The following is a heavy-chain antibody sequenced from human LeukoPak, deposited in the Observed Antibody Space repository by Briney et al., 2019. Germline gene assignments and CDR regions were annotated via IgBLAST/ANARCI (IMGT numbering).Heavy chain of an antibody. CDR2: MNPNSGNT. J-gene: IGHJ3*02. V-gene: IGHV1-8*02. CDR1: GYTFTSYG. CDR3: ARGPGHPLDAFDI. D-gene: IGHD3-10*01. Sequence: ASVKVSCKASGYTFTSYGISWVRQAPGQGLEWMGWMNPNSGNTAYAQKFQGRVTMTMNTSIRTAYMELSSLRSEDTSVYYCARGPGHPLDAFDIWGQGTMVTVSS.